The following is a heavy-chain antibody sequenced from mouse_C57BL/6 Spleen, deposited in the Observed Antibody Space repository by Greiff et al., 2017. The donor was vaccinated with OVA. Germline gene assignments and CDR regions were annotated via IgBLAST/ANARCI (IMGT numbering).Heavy chain of an antibody. V-gene: IGHV5-4*01. D-gene: IGHD2-4*01. CDR2: ISAGGSYT. J-gene: IGHJ4*01. Sequence: EVQLQESGGGLVKPGGSLKLSCAASGFTFSSYAMSWVRQTPEKRLEWVATISAGGSYTYYPDNVKGRFTISRDNAKNNLYLQMSHLKSEDTARYYCARYDYDEVVGYAMDYWGQGTSVTVSA. CDR3: ARYDYDEVVGYAMDY. CDR1: GFTFSSYA.